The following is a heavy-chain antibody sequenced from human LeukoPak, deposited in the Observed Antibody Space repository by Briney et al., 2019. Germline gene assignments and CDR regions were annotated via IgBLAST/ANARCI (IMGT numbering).Heavy chain of an antibody. V-gene: IGHV3-30*03. CDR3: ARDSYDGGDY. CDR2: ISYDGSNK. Sequence: GGSLRLSCAASGFTFSSYGMHWVRQAPGKGLEWVAVISYDGSNKYYADSVKGRFTISRDNSKNTLYLQMNSLRAEDTAVYYCARDSYDGGDYWGQGTLVTVSS. CDR1: GFTFSSYG. D-gene: IGHD3-16*01. J-gene: IGHJ4*02.